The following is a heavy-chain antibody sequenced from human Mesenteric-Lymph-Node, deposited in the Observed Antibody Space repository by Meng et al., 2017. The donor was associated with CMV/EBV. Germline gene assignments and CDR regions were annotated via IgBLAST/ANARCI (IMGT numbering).Heavy chain of an antibody. CDR2: ISSSSSYI. CDR3: ARRYGDYAGNWFDP. Sequence: GESLKISCAASGFTFSSYSMNWVRQAPGKGLEWVSSISSSSSYIYYADSVKGRFTISRDNAKNSLYLQMNSLRAEDTAVYYCARRYGDYAGNWFDPWGKGTLVTVSS. CDR1: GFTFSSYS. J-gene: IGHJ5*02. V-gene: IGHV3-21*01. D-gene: IGHD4-17*01.